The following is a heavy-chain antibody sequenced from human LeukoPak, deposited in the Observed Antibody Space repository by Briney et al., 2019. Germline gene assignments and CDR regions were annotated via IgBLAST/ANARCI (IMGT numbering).Heavy chain of an antibody. Sequence: GRSLRLSCAASGFTFSSYAMHWVRQAPGKGLEWVAVISYDGSNKYYADSVKGRFTISRDNSKNTLYLQMNSLRAEDTAVYYCARDAYTYYYGSGSHFDYWGQGTLVTVSS. CDR3: ARDAYTYYYGSGSHFDY. J-gene: IGHJ4*02. D-gene: IGHD3-10*01. CDR1: GFTFSSYA. CDR2: ISYDGSNK. V-gene: IGHV3-30*04.